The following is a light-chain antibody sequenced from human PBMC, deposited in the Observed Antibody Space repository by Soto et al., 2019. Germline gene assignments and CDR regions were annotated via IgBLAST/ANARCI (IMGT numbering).Light chain of an antibody. CDR3: QQSYTTPLVT. Sequence: DIQMTQSPSSLSASVGDRVTISCRASETIGSYLNWYQQKPGKAPKLLIYAASRLQSGVPSRFSGGGSGTAFTLTISGLQPEDFATYYCQQSYTTPLVTFGQGTKLEIK. J-gene: IGKJ2*01. V-gene: IGKV1-39*01. CDR1: ETIGSY. CDR2: AAS.